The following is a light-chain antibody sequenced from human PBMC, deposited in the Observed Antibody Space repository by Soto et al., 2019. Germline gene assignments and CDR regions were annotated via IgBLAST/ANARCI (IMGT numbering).Light chain of an antibody. CDR3: QQRSSWLFT. V-gene: IGKV3-11*01. CDR2: DAS. CDR1: QSVSSY. J-gene: IGKJ3*01. Sequence: EIVLTQSPATLSLSPGERATLSCRASQSVSSYLAWYQRKPGQAPRLLIYDASNRATGIPARFSGSGSGTDFTLTISSLEPEDFADYYCQQRSSWLFTFGPGTKVDIK.